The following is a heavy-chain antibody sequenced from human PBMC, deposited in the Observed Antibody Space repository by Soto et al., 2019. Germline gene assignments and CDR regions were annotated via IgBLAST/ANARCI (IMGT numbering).Heavy chain of an antibody. CDR1: GGSISSGGYY. D-gene: IGHD3-16*01. V-gene: IGHV4-31*03. Sequence: PSETLSLTCTVSGGSISSGGYYWNWIRQHPGKGLEWIGHIYYSGTTDYNPSLKRRISMSVDTSKNQFSLKLSSVTAADTAVYYCASARHSSAMFTFGGGGTRFDPWGRGTLVTVSS. CDR2: IYYSGTT. CDR3: ASARHSSAMFTFGGGGTRFDP. J-gene: IGHJ5*02.